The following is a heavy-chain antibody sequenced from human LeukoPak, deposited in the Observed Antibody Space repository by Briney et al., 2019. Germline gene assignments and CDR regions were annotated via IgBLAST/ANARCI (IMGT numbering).Heavy chain of an antibody. J-gene: IGHJ4*02. CDR3: AKPKDNSRYCFDY. D-gene: IGHD1-20*01. CDR2: ISPDGGST. Sequence: GGSVRLSCAASGFTFSTYSMPWVRQAPGKGLEWVSAISPDGGSTYYADSVKGRFTISRDNSKNTLYLQISSLGADDTAVYYFAKPKDNSRYCFDYWGQGSLVGDSS. CDR1: GFTFSTYS. V-gene: IGHV3-23*01.